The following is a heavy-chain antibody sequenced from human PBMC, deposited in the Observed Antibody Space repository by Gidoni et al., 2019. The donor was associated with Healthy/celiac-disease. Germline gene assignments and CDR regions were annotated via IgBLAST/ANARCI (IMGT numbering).Heavy chain of an antibody. V-gene: IGHV4-39*01. J-gene: IGHJ4*02. D-gene: IGHD3-10*01. CDR2: IYYSGST. CDR3: ARTPFGADGGAYFDY. Sequence: QLQLQESGPGLVKPSETLSLTCTVSGGSLSSSSYYWGWILQPPGKGLEWFGSIYYSGSTYYNPSLKSRVTISVDTSKNQFSLKLSSVTAADTAVYYCARTPFGADGGAYFDYWGQGTLVTVCS. CDR1: GGSLSSSSYY.